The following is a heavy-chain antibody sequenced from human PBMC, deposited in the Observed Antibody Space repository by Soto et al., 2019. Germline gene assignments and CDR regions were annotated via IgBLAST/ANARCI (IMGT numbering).Heavy chain of an antibody. J-gene: IGHJ4*02. D-gene: IGHD6-6*01. CDR2: IRYDGSNK. Sequence: GGSLRLSCAASGFTFSSYGMHWVRQAPGKGLEWVAVIRYDGSNKHYADSVKGRFTISRDNSKNTLYLQMHSLRAEDTAVYYCARGFSSSSGLDYWGQGTLVTVSS. V-gene: IGHV3-33*01. CDR1: GFTFSSYG. CDR3: ARGFSSSSGLDY.